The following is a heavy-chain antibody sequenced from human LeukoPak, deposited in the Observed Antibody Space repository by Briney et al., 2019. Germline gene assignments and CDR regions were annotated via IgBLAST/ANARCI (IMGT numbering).Heavy chain of an antibody. CDR1: GFTFSSYS. CDR2: ISSSSSYI. CDR3: ARDPRIRYCSGGSCQGY. V-gene: IGHV3-21*01. D-gene: IGHD2-15*01. Sequence: GGSLRLSCAASGFTFSSYSMNWVRQAPEKGLEWVSSISSSSSYIYYADSVKGRFTISRDNAKNSLYLQMNSLRAEDTAVYYCARDPRIRYCSGGSCQGYWGQGTLVTVSS. J-gene: IGHJ4*02.